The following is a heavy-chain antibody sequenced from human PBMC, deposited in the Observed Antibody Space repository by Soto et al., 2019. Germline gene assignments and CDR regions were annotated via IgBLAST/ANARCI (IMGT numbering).Heavy chain of an antibody. CDR3: ARDVRSRRYDL. CDR2: IWYDGSNK. D-gene: IGHD3-10*02. V-gene: IGHV3-33*01. CDR1: GFTFRNYG. Sequence: QVQLVESGGGVVQPGRSLRLSCAASGFTFRNYGMHRVRQAPGKGLEWLAVIWYDGSNKYYADSVKGRFTISRDNSKNTLYLEMNSLRDEDTAVYYCARDVRSRRYDLWGQGTLVIVSS. J-gene: IGHJ5*02.